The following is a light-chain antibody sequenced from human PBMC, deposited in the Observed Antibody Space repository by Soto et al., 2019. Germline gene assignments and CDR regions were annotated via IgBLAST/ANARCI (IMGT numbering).Light chain of an antibody. CDR1: QSVNSNF. Sequence: EIVLTQSPGTLSLSPGERATLSCRTSQSVNSNFLAWDQQKPGQAPRLLVYGSSTRAAGVPDRFSGSGSGTDFTLTISRLKPEDFAVYYCQQDGHSPFLYSFGQGTKLGVK. CDR2: GSS. J-gene: IGKJ2*01. CDR3: QQDGHSPFLYS. V-gene: IGKV3-20*01.